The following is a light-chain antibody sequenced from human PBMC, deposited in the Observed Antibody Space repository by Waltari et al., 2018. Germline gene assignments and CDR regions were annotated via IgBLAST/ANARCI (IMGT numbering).Light chain of an antibody. CDR3: AAWDDSLNGVV. CDR1: SPTIQSTT. CDR2: SNQ. V-gene: IGLV1-44*01. Sequence: QSVLTQAPSASGTPGQRVSISCSGRSPTIQSTTVNWYQQFPGTAPKRLMYSNQQRPSGVPDRFSGSKSGTSASLAISGLQSEDEADYYCAAWDDSLNGVVFGGGTKLTVL. J-gene: IGLJ2*01.